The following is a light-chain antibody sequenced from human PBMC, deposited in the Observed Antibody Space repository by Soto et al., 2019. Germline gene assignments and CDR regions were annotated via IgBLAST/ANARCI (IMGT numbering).Light chain of an antibody. CDR3: QQYGNSPWT. J-gene: IGKJ1*01. CDR1: QSVSGSY. CDR2: GAS. V-gene: IGKV3-20*01. Sequence: ESVLTQSPATLSLSPGDRATLSCRASQSVSGSYLAWYQQKPGQAPRLLIYGASSRATGIPDRFSGSGSGTDFTLTISRLEPEDFAVYYCQQYGNSPWTFGQGTKVEIK.